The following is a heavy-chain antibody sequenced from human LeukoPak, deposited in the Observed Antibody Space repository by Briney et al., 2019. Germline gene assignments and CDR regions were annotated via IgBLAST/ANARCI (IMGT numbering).Heavy chain of an antibody. V-gene: IGHV3-23*01. CDR2: ISGSGGNT. D-gene: IGHD3-22*01. J-gene: IGHJ4*02. CDR3: ARDLYYYDSSGYYDDY. Sequence: PGGSLRLSCAASGFTFSNYGMSWVRQAPGKGLEWVSTISGSGGNTYYADSVKGRFTISRDTSKNTLYLQMNSPRADDTAVYYCARDLYYYDSSGYYDDYWGQGTLVAVSS. CDR1: GFTFSNYG.